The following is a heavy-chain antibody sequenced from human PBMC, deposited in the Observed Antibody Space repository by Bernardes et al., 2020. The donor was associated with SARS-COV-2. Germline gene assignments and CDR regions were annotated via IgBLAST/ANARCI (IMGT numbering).Heavy chain of an antibody. Sequence: GGSLRLSCAASGFTFSSYAMSWVRQAPGKGLEWVSAISGSGGSTYYADSVKGRFTISRDNSKNTLYLQMNSLRAEDTAVYYCANLVVVSGWFGYYGMDVWGQGTTVTVSS. CDR1: GFTFSSYA. CDR3: ANLVVVSGWFGYYGMDV. V-gene: IGHV3-23*01. CDR2: ISGSGGST. J-gene: IGHJ6*02. D-gene: IGHD6-19*01.